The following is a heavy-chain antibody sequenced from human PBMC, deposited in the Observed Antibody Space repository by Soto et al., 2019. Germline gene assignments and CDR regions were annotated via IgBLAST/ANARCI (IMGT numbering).Heavy chain of an antibody. J-gene: IGHJ6*02. CDR1: AYSFTSYG. CDR2: MSAYNGNT. D-gene: IGHD6-13*01. V-gene: IGHV1-18*01. Sequence: ASVKVSCKTSAYSFTSYGFSWVRQAPGQGLEWMGWMSAYNGNTNYAQKFQGRVTMTTDTSTSTFYMELRSLRSDDTAVYFCARGGKSSRRGCYFYYGMDVWGQGTTVTVSS. CDR3: ARGGKSSRRGCYFYYGMDV.